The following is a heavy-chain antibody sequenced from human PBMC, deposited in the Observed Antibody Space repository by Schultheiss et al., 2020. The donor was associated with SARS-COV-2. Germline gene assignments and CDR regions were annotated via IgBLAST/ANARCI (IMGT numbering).Heavy chain of an antibody. J-gene: IGHJ4*02. CDR3: ARDGSSSWYVFDY. V-gene: IGHV1-2*02. CDR1: GYTFTAYY. CDR2: INPNSDGT. Sequence: ASVKVSCKASGYTFTAYYMHWVRQAPGQGLEWMGWINPNSDGTNYAQKFQGRVTMTRDTSISTAYMELSRLRSDDTAVYYCARDGSSSWYVFDYWGQGTLVTVSS. D-gene: IGHD6-13*01.